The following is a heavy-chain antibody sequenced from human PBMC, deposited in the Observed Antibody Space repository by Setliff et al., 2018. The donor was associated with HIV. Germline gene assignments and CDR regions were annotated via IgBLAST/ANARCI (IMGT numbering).Heavy chain of an antibody. CDR3: VKDPYGGKGYFQY. D-gene: IGHD4-17*01. CDR2: IWYDGSNK. V-gene: IGHV3-33*03. Sequence: PGGSLRLSCAASGFTFSSYGMHWVRQAPGKGLQWVAVIWYDGSNKNYADSVKGRFTISRDNSKKTLYLQMNSLRAEDTAVYYCVKDPYGGKGYFQYWGQGTVVTVSS. CDR1: GFTFSSYG. J-gene: IGHJ1*01.